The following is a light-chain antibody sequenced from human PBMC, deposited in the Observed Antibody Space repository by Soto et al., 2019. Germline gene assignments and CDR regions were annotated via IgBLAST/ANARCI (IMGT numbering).Light chain of an antibody. CDR2: DSS. J-gene: IGKJ1*01. CDR1: RSVSIN. Sequence: EIVMTRSPATLSVSPCERATLSCRASRSVSINFSWCQQKPVQSPRLLVCDSSTXATGIPDRFSGSGSGTDFNPPISSLQPEDVATSHCQTYNRAGTFGQGTKVDIK. CDR3: QTYNRAGT. V-gene: IGKV3D-15*01.